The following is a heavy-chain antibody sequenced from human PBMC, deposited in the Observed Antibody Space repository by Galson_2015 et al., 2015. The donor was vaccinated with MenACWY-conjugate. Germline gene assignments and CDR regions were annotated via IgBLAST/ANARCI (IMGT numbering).Heavy chain of an antibody. J-gene: IGHJ3*02. V-gene: IGHV3-7*03. CDR2: IKQDASEK. Sequence: SLRLSCAASGFTFSHYGLHRVRQAPGAGLEWVANIKQDASEKYYVDSVRGRFAISRDNAKTSLYLQMNSLGAEDTAVYYCARGPRYGAFDIWGQGTMVTVSS. CDR1: GFTFSHYG. CDR3: ARGPRYGAFDI. D-gene: IGHD4-17*01.